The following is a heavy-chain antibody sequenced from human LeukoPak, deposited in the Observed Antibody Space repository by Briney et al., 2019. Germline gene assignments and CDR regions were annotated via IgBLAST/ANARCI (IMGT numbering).Heavy chain of an antibody. CDR3: AKDRWIQNYFFDF. D-gene: IGHD5-24*01. J-gene: IGHJ4*02. V-gene: IGHV1-69*05. Sequence: SVKASCKASGGTFSSYAISWVRQAPGQGLEWMGGIIPIFGTANYAQKFQGRVTITTDESTSTAYMELSSLRSEDTAVYYCAKDRWIQNYFFDFWGQGTLVTVSS. CDR1: GGTFSSYA. CDR2: IIPIFGTA.